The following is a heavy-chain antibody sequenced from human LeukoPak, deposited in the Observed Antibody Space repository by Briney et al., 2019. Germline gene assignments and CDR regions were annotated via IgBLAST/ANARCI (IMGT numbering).Heavy chain of an antibody. V-gene: IGHV1-8*01. D-gene: IGHD7-27*01. CDR3: TRNWGEFDP. CDR1: GYTFTTYD. Sequence: WASVKVSCKASGYTFTTYDINWVRQATGQGLEWMGWMNPNNGNTGYAQKFQGRVTMTRNTSINTAYMELSSLRSEDTAVYYCTRNWGEFDPWGQGTLVTVSS. CDR2: MNPNNGNT. J-gene: IGHJ5*02.